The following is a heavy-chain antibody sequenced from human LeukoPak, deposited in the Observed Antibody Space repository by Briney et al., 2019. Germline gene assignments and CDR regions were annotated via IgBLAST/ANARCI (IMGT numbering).Heavy chain of an antibody. Sequence: SVKVSCKASGGTFSSYAISWVRQAPGQGLEWMGRIIPILGIANYAQKFQGRVTITADKSTSTAYMELSSLRSEDTAVYYCARDDDSSEVWFDYWGQGTLVTVSS. CDR1: GGTFSSYA. D-gene: IGHD3-22*01. CDR2: IIPILGIA. CDR3: ARDDDSSEVWFDY. J-gene: IGHJ4*02. V-gene: IGHV1-69*04.